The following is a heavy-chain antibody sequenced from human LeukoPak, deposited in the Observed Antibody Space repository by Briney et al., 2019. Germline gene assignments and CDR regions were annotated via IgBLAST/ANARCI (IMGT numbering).Heavy chain of an antibody. CDR2: ISYDGSNK. V-gene: IGHV3-30-3*01. CDR3: ARDLRQGPSGWYVPATVPWFDP. CDR1: GFTFSSYA. Sequence: PGGSLRLSCAASGFTFSSYAMHWVRQAPGKGLEWVAVISYDGSNKYYADSVKGRFTISRDNSKNTLYLQMNSLRAEDTAVYYCARDLRQGPSGWYVPATVPWFDPWGQGTLVTVSS. J-gene: IGHJ5*02. D-gene: IGHD6-19*01.